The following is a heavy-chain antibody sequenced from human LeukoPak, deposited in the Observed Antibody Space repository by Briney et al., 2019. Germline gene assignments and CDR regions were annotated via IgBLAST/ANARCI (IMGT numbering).Heavy chain of an antibody. J-gene: IGHJ4*02. CDR2: INPNSGGT. CDR3: ARGTRARWLQAYYFVY. Sequence: GASVKVSCKASGYTFTGYYMHWVRQAPGQGLEWMGWINPNSGGTNYAQKFQGRVTMTRDTSISTAYMELSRLRSDDTAVYYCARGTRARWLQAYYFVYWGQGTLVTVSS. V-gene: IGHV1-2*02. D-gene: IGHD5-24*01. CDR1: GYTFTGYY.